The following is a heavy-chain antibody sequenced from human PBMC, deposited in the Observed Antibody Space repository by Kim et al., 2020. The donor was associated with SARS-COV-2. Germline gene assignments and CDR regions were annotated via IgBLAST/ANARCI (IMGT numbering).Heavy chain of an antibody. CDR3: ASMRYSSSWYPYGMDV. D-gene: IGHD6-13*01. CDR2: TYYRSKWYN. Sequence: SQTLSLTCAISGDSVSSNSAAWHWLRQSPSRGLEWLGRTYYRSKWYNDYAVSVKSRITINPDTSKNQFSLQLNSVTPEDTAVYYCASMRYSSSWYPYGMDVWGQGTTVTVSS. CDR1: GDSVSSNSAA. V-gene: IGHV6-1*01. J-gene: IGHJ6*02.